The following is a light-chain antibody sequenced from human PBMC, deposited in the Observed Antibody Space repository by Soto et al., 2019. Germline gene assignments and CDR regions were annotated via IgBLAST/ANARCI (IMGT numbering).Light chain of an antibody. Sequence: DIVMTQSPDSLAVSLGERATVNCKSSQSGLYSTNNQNYLAWYQQKPGQPPKLLIYWASTRESGVPDRFSGSGSGTNFTLAISSLQAEDVAIYYCQQYYSSPWTCGQGTKVELK. V-gene: IGKV4-1*01. CDR2: WAS. J-gene: IGKJ1*01. CDR3: QQYYSSPWT. CDR1: QSGLYSTNNQNY.